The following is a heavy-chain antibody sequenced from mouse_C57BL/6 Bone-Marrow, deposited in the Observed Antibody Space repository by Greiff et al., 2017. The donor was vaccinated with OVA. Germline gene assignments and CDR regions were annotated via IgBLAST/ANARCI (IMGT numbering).Heavy chain of an antibody. CDR2: IYPRSGNT. D-gene: IGHD1-1*01. CDR3: VYGSSPY. J-gene: IGHJ3*01. CDR1: GYTFTSYG. Sequence: VQLLQSGADLARPGASVKLSCKASGYTFTSYGITWVQQRTGQGLEWIGEIYPRSGNTYYNEKFKGKDTLTADKYSSIAYMELRSLTSEDSAVYFCVYGSSPYWGQGTLVTVSA. V-gene: IGHV1-81*01.